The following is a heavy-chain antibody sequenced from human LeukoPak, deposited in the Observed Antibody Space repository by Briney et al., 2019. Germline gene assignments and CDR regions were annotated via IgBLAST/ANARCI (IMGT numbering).Heavy chain of an antibody. J-gene: IGHJ4*02. CDR3: ARDLYDFWSGSVDY. Sequence: DSVKGRFTISRDNAKNSLYLQMNSLRAEDTAVYYCARDLYDFWSGSVDYWGQGTLVTVSS. D-gene: IGHD3-3*01. V-gene: IGHV3-21*01.